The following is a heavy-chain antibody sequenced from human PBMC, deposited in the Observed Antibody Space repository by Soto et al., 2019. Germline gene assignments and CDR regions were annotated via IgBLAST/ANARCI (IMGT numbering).Heavy chain of an antibody. CDR2: ISSSSSYI. J-gene: IGHJ4*02. Sequence: GGSLRLACAASGFTFSSYSMNWVRQAPGKGLEWVSSISSSSSYIYYADSVKGRFTISRDNAKNSLYLQVNSLRAEDTAVYYCAREGIAAALDYRAQRTPVTGSS. V-gene: IGHV3-21*01. CDR1: GFTFSSYS. D-gene: IGHD6-13*01. CDR3: AREGIAAALDY.